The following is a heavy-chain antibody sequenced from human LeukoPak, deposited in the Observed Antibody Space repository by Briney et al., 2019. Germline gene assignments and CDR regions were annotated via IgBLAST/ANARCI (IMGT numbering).Heavy chain of an antibody. Sequence: GGSLRLPCAASGFTFSTYGMTWVRQAPGKGLEWVSAISGSGGSTYYADSVKGRFTISRDNSKNTLYLQMNSLRAEDTALYYCAKTGGIAAAHWGQGTLVTVSS. J-gene: IGHJ4*02. CDR2: ISGSGGST. CDR3: AKTGGIAAAH. CDR1: GFTFSTYG. V-gene: IGHV3-23*01. D-gene: IGHD6-13*01.